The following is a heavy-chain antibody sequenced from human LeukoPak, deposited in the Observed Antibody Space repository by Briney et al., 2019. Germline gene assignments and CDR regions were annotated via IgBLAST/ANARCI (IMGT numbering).Heavy chain of an antibody. CDR1: GYTFTGYY. CDR3: ARGESGYSSGYFDY. V-gene: IGHV1-2*02. J-gene: IGHJ4*02. Sequence: ASVKVSCKASGYTFTGYYLHWVRQAPGQGLEWMGWINPNSGGTNYAQKFQSRVTLTRDTSISTAYMELSRLRSDDTAVYYCARGESGYSSGYFDYWGQGTLVTVSS. CDR2: INPNSGGT. D-gene: IGHD6-19*01.